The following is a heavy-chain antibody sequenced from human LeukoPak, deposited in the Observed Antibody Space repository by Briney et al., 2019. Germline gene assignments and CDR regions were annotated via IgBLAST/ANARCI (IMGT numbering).Heavy chain of an antibody. CDR1: GFTFDDSA. V-gene: IGHV3-9*03. D-gene: IGHD1-26*01. CDR2: IRWDSGTI. CDR3: AKGGSGSYSLDAFDI. J-gene: IGHJ3*02. Sequence: PGGSLRLSCAASGFTFDDSAMHWVRQRPGEGLEWVSGIRWDSGTIGYADSVKGRFTISRDNAKNSLYLQMNSLRAEDMALYYCAKGGSGSYSLDAFDIWGQGTMVTVSS.